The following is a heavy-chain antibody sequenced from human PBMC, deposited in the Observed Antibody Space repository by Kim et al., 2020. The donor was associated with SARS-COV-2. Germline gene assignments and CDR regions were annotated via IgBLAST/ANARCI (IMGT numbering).Heavy chain of an antibody. CDR2: INSDGSST. D-gene: IGHD2-21*02. V-gene: IGHV3-74*01. J-gene: IGHJ2*01. CDR1: GFTFSSYW. CDR3: ARGGAVTHWYFDL. Sequence: GGSLRLSCAASGFTFSSYWMHWVRQAPGKGLVWVSRINSDGSSTSYADSVKGRFTISRDNAKNTLYLQMNSLRAEDTAVYYCARGGAVTHWYFDLWGRGTLVTVSS.